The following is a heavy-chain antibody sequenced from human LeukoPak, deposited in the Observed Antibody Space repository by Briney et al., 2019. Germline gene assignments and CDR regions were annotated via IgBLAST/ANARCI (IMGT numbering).Heavy chain of an antibody. J-gene: IGHJ4*02. CDR3: AKDPGDGTEWDLYYFDY. D-gene: IGHD1-26*01. Sequence: PGGSLRLSCAASGFTFSSHAMSWVRQAPGKGLEWVANIKQDGSEKYYVDSVKGRFTISRDNSKNTLYLQMNSLRAGDTAVYYCAKDPGDGTEWDLYYFDYWGQGTLVTVSS. CDR2: IKQDGSEK. CDR1: GFTFSSHA. V-gene: IGHV3-7*03.